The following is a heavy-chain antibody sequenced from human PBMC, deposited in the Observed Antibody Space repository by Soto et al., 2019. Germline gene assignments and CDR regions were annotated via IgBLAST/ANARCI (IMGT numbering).Heavy chain of an antibody. CDR2: SNAGNGNT. V-gene: IGHV1-3*02. CDR3: ARAPTSRFDY. CDR1: GYTFTSYA. Sequence: ASVKVSCKASGYTFTSYAMHWVRQAPGQRLEWMGWSNAGNGNTKYSQEFQGRVTISRDNSKNTLFLQMNSLRTEDTAIYYCARAPTSRFDYWGQGTLVTVSS. J-gene: IGHJ4*02.